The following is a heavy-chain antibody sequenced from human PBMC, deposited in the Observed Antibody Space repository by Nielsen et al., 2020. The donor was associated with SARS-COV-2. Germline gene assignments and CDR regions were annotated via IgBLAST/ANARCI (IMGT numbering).Heavy chain of an antibody. V-gene: IGHV4-39*07. Sequence: GSLRLSCTVSGGSISSSSYYWSWIRQPPGKGLEWIGEINHSGSTNYNPSLKSRVTISVDTSKNQFSLKLSSVTAADTAVYYCAIEAFIAATTTWGQGTLVTVSS. D-gene: IGHD6-13*01. J-gene: IGHJ4*02. CDR1: GGSISSSSYY. CDR3: AIEAFIAATTT. CDR2: INHSGST.